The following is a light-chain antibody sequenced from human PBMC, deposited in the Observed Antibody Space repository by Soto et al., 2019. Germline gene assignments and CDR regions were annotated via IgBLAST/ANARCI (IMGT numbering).Light chain of an antibody. Sequence: DIQMTQSPSSLSASVGDRVTITCRAGQYISSYLNWYQQKPGKAPMLLIYSASSLQSGVPSRFSGSGSGTDFTLTVSRLQPEDFATYFCQQSYTTPYTFGQGTKLEIK. CDR1: QYISSY. J-gene: IGKJ2*01. V-gene: IGKV1-39*01. CDR2: SAS. CDR3: QQSYTTPYT.